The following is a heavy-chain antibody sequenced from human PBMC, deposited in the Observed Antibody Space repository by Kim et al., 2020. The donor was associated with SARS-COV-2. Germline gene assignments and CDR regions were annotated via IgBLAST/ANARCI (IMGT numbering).Heavy chain of an antibody. CDR2: IIPIFCTA. V-gene: IGHV1-69*13. CDR3: AREDSNYGGYDRVPAFDI. CDR1: GGTFSSYA. Sequence: SVKVSCKASGGTFSSYAISWVRQAPGQGLEWMGGIIPIFCTANYAQKFQGRVTITADESTSTAYMELSSLRSEDTAVYYCAREDSNYGGYDRVPAFDIWGQGTMVTVSS. J-gene: IGHJ3*02. D-gene: IGHD5-12*01.